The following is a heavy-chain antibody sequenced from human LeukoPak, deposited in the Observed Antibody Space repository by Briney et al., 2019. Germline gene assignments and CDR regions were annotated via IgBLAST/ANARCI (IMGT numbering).Heavy chain of an antibody. Sequence: ASVKVSCKASGYTFTGYYMHWVRQAPGQGLEWMGWINPNSGGTNYAQKFQGRVTMTRDTSISTAYMELSRLRSDDTAMYYCARDLAYSSSWYFDYWGQGTLVTVSS. CDR3: ARDLAYSSSWYFDY. D-gene: IGHD6-13*01. CDR1: GYTFTGYY. V-gene: IGHV1-2*02. J-gene: IGHJ4*02. CDR2: INPNSGGT.